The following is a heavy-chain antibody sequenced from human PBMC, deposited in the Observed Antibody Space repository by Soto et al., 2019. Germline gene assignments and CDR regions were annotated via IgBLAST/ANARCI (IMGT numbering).Heavy chain of an antibody. Sequence: ASVKVSCKASGYTFTSYGISWVRQAPGQGLEWMGWISAYNGNTNYAQKLQGRVTMTTDTSTSTAYMELRSLRSDDTAVYYCAREGRIVGATTFDYWRQGTLVTVSS. CDR2: ISAYNGNT. V-gene: IGHV1-18*01. CDR1: GYTFTSYG. J-gene: IGHJ4*02. CDR3: AREGRIVGATTFDY. D-gene: IGHD1-26*01.